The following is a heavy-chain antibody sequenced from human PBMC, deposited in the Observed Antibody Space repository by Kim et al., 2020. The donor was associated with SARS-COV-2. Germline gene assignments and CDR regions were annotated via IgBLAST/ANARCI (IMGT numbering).Heavy chain of an antibody. CDR3: AREIAAAGWFDP. Sequence: SETLSLTCTVSGGSISSYYWSWIRQPPGKGLEWIGYIYYSGSTNYNPSLKSRVTISVDTSKNQFSLKLSSVTAADTAVYYCAREIAAAGWFDPWGQGTLV. J-gene: IGHJ5*02. V-gene: IGHV4-59*01. CDR2: IYYSGST. CDR1: GGSISSYY. D-gene: IGHD6-13*01.